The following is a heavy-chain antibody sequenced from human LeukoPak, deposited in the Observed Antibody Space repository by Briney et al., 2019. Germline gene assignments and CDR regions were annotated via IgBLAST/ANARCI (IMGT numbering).Heavy chain of an antibody. D-gene: IGHD4-17*01. CDR1: GGSISSGGYY. CDR3: ARSRYGWFDP. V-gene: IGHV4-31*03. J-gene: IGHJ5*02. CDR2: IYYSGST. Sequence: PSETLSLTCTVSGGSISSGGYYWSWIRQHPGKGLEWIGYIYYSGSTYYNPSLKSRVTISVDTFKNQFSLKLSSVTAADTAVYYCARSRYGWFDPWGQGTLVTVSS.